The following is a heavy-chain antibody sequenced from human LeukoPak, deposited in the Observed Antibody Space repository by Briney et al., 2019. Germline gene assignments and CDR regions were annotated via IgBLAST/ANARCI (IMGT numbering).Heavy chain of an antibody. CDR1: GFTFSSYG. CDR3: AKLQIQLWAPSPFDY. V-gene: IGHV3-30*02. J-gene: IGHJ4*02. Sequence: GGSLRLSGAAPGFTFSSYGRHWVRQAPGKGLEWVPFIRYDGSNKYYADSVKGRFAISRDNSKNTLYLQMNSLRAEDTAVYYCAKLQIQLWAPSPFDYWGQGTLVTVSS. CDR2: IRYDGSNK. D-gene: IGHD5-18*01.